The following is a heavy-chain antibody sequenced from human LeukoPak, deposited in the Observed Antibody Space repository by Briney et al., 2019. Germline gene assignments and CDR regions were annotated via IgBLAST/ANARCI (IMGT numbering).Heavy chain of an antibody. D-gene: IGHD6-6*01. CDR3: ARGVHYGMDV. J-gene: IGHJ6*02. CDR1: QFTFSDYT. Sequence: PGGSLRLSCAASQFTFSDYTMNWVRRAPGKGLEWVSSISTRSDYIYYAESVKGRFSISRDNANNTLYLQMNGLRAEDTAVYYCARGVHYGMDVWGQGTTVSVS. CDR2: ISTRSDYI. V-gene: IGHV3-21*01.